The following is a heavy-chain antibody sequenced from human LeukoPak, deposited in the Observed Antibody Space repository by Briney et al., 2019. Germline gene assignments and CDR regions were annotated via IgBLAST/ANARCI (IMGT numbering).Heavy chain of an antibody. Sequence: SETLSLTCTVSGGSISSYYWSWIRQPPGKGLEWIGYIYYSGSTNYNPSLKSRVTISVDTSKNQFSLKLSSVTAADTAVYYRARGYPRYYMDVWGKGTTVTVSS. CDR2: IYYSGST. CDR3: ARGYPRYYMDV. V-gene: IGHV4-59*01. CDR1: GGSISSYY. D-gene: IGHD1-1*01. J-gene: IGHJ6*03.